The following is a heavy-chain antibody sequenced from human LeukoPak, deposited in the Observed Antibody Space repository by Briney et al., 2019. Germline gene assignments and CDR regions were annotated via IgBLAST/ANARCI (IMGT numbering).Heavy chain of an antibody. CDR3: ARVRYSDSSVLTRKRSYYFDY. Sequence: GASVKVSCKAPGYTFTSYGISWVRQAPGQGLEWMGWISAYNGNTNYAQKLQGRVTMTTDTSTSTAYMELRSLRSDDTAVYYCARVRYSDSSVLTRKRSYYFDYWGQGTLVTVSS. D-gene: IGHD3-22*01. V-gene: IGHV1-18*01. J-gene: IGHJ4*02. CDR1: GYTFTSYG. CDR2: ISAYNGNT.